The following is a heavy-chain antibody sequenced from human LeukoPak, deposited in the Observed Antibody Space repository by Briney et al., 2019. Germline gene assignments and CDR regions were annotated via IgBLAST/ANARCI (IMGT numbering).Heavy chain of an antibody. Sequence: GGSLRLSCAASGFTFSSYSMSWVRQAPGKGLEWVANIKQDGSEKYYVDSVKGRFTISRDNSRNTLYLQMNSLRAEDTAVYYCAKTNLWDGDLYDAYDVWGQGTMVTVSS. CDR1: GFTFSSYS. D-gene: IGHD3-10*01. CDR2: IKQDGSEK. J-gene: IGHJ3*01. V-gene: IGHV3-7*03. CDR3: AKTNLWDGDLYDAYDV.